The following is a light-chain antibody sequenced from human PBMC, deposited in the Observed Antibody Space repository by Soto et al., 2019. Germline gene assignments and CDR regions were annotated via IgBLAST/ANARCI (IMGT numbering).Light chain of an antibody. CDR2: SNN. CDR3: AAWDGSLNCWV. V-gene: IGLV1-44*01. J-gene: IGLJ3*02. Sequence: QSVLTQPPSASGTPGQRVTISCSGSRSNIGSDTVNWYQQLPGTAHKLLIYSNNQRPSGVPDRFSGSKSGTSASLAISGLQSEDEDDYYCAAWDGSLNCWVFGGGTKVTVL. CDR1: RSNIGSDT.